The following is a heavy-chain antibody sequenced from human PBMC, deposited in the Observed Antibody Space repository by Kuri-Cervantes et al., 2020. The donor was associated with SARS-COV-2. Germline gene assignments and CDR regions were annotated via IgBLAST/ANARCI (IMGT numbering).Heavy chain of an antibody. V-gene: IGHV4-38-2*01. CDR1: GYSISSGYY. Sequence: SETLFLTCAVSGYSISSGYYWGWIRQPPGKGLEWIGSIYHSGSTYYNPSLKSRVTISVDTSKNQFSLKLSSVTAADTAVYYCARLGKDSSSPCDYWGQGTLVTVSS. D-gene: IGHD6-6*01. CDR3: ARLGKDSSSPCDY. J-gene: IGHJ4*02. CDR2: IYHSGST.